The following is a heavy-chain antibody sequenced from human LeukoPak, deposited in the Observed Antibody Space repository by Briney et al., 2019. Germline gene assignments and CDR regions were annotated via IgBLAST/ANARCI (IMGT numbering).Heavy chain of an antibody. Sequence: GGSLRLSCAPSGFTFSSYEMNWVRPAPGKGLEWVSFIGSSGATIYYADSVKGRFTISRDNAKNSLYLQMNSLRAEDTAVYYCSRLSDALDYWGQGTLVTVSS. V-gene: IGHV3-48*03. CDR2: IGSSGATI. CDR3: SRLSDALDY. CDR1: GFTFSSYE. D-gene: IGHD2-21*02. J-gene: IGHJ4*01.